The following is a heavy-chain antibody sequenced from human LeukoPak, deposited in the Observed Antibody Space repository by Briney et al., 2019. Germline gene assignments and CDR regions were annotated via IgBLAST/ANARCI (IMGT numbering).Heavy chain of an antibody. CDR2: INAGNGNT. CDR1: GYTFTSYA. D-gene: IGHD2-2*01. Sequence: ASVKVSCKASGYTFTSYASHWVRQAPGQRLEWMGWINAGNGNTKYSQKFQGRVTITRDTSASTAYMELSSLRSEDTAVYYCARGRYCSSTSCYNWFDPWGQGTLVTVSS. J-gene: IGHJ5*02. CDR3: ARGRYCSSTSCYNWFDP. V-gene: IGHV1-3*01.